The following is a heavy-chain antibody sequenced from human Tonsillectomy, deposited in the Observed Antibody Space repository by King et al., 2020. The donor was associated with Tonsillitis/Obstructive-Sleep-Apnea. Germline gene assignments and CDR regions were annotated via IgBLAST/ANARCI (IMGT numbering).Heavy chain of an antibody. D-gene: IGHD6-19*01. Sequence: VQLVESGGGLVQPGGSLRLSCAASGFTFSSYSMNWVRQAPGKGLEWVSYISSSSSTIYYADSVKGRFTISRDNAKNSLYLQMNSLRDEDTAVYYCAREFSSGWLSGAFDILGQGTMVTVSS. J-gene: IGHJ3*02. CDR2: ISSSSSTI. CDR1: GFTFSSYS. V-gene: IGHV3-48*02. CDR3: AREFSSGWLSGAFDI.